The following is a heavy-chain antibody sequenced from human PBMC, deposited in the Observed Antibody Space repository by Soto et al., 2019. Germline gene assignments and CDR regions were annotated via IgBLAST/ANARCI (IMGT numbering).Heavy chain of an antibody. J-gene: IGHJ4*02. D-gene: IGHD3-16*01. Sequence: GGSLRLSCAASGFTFSSYGRHWVRQAPGKGLEWVAFIWHDGGNKFYAESVKGRFTISRDNSKNTLYLQMTSLSAEDTAMYYCARDGDVNTGFGKDYWGQGTLVTVSS. V-gene: IGHV3-33*01. CDR3: ARDGDVNTGFGKDY. CDR2: IWHDGGNK. CDR1: GFTFSSYG.